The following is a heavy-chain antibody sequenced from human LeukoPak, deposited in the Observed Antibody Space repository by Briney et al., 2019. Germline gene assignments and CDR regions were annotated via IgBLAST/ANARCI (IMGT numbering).Heavy chain of an antibody. CDR3: AKDTIMIIFGGVISTYFTNYYYYYMDV. CDR1: GFTFSSYA. V-gene: IGHV3-23*01. J-gene: IGHJ6*03. Sequence: PGGSLRLSCAASGFTFSSYAMSWVRQAPGKGLEWVSAISGSGGSTYYADSVKGRFTISRDNSKNTLYLQMNSLRAEDTAVYYCAKDTIMIIFGGVISTYFTNYYYYYMDVWGKGTTVTVSS. D-gene: IGHD3-16*02. CDR2: ISGSGGST.